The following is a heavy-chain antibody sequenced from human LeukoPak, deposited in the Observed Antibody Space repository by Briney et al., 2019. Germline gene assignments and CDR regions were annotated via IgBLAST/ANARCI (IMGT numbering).Heavy chain of an antibody. CDR1: GYTFTGYY. V-gene: IGHV1-2*02. D-gene: IGHD3-16*02. CDR3: ATFPYDYVWRSYRLEVDY. J-gene: IGHJ4*02. Sequence: ASLKVSCKASGYTFTGYYMHWVRQAPGQGLEWMGWINPNSGGTNYAQKFQGRVTMTRDTSISTAYMELSRLRSDDTAVYYCATFPYDYVWRSYRLEVDYWGQGTLVTVSS. CDR2: INPNSGGT.